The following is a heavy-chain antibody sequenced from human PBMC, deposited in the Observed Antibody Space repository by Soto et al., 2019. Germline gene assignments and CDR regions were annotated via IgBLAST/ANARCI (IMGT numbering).Heavy chain of an antibody. V-gene: IGHV1-2*04. J-gene: IGHJ5*02. D-gene: IGHD2-15*01. CDR2: INPSSGGT. Sequence: QVQLVQSGAEVKKPGVSVKVSCKASGYTFTGYYMHWVRQAPGQGLEWMGWINPSSGGTNDAKKFQGWVTMTRDTSISTAYMELSRLRSDDTAVYYCARGDCSGGSCSSITYNGFDPWGQGTLVTVSS. CDR3: ARGDCSGGSCSSITYNGFDP. CDR1: GYTFTGYY.